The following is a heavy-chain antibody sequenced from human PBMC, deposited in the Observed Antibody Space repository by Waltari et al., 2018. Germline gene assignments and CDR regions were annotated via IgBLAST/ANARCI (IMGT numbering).Heavy chain of an antibody. D-gene: IGHD3-22*01. CDR3: AGGDGGYYYHKMDV. Sequence: QVQLVQSGAEAKKPGSSVRVSCRASGGTFHSDSVNRGRQAPGQGLEWMGRIMPDISETKYAVKFQGRITITADQSTGTVYMEVRSLRSDDTAVYYCAGGDGGYYYHKMDVWGQGTTVTVSS. CDR1: GGTFHSDS. V-gene: IGHV1-69*02. CDR2: IMPDISET. J-gene: IGHJ6*02.